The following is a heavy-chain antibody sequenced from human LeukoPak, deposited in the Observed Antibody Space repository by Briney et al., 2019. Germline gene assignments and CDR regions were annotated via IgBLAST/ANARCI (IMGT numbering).Heavy chain of an antibody. CDR2: VSGDGRAT. V-gene: IGHV3-74*01. CDR1: GFTFTSHL. Sequence: GGSLRLSCAASGFTFTSHLIHWVRQPPGKGLVWVSRVSGDGRATNYADSVKGRFTISRDNAKNTVYLQMDSLRVEDTAVYYCVRTTNGPEHWGQGTLVTVSS. J-gene: IGHJ1*01. CDR3: VRTTNGPEH. D-gene: IGHD2-8*01.